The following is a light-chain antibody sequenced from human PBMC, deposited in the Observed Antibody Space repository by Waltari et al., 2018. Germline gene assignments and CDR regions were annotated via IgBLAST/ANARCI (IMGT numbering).Light chain of an antibody. CDR2: DAS. J-gene: IGKJ3*01. CDR3: QRYDNLPVFA. Sequence: DIQMTQSPSSLSASVGDSVTITCQASQVISNYLNWYQQKPGKAPNLLIHDASKLETGVPSRFSGSQSGTHFTLIISSLQPEDVATYYCQRYDNLPVFAFGPGTKVDIK. CDR1: QVISNY. V-gene: IGKV1-33*01.